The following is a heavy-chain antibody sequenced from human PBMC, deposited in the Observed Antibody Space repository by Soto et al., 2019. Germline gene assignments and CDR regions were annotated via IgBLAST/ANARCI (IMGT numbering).Heavy chain of an antibody. J-gene: IGHJ6*02. Sequence: QVQLVESGGGLVKPGGSLRLSCAASGFTFSDYYMSWIRQAPGKGLEWVSYISSSSSYTNYADSVKGRFTISRDNAKNSLYLQMNRLRAEDTAVYYCARDSPPRIVGDLYYGMDVWGQGTTVTVSS. CDR3: ARDSPPRIVGDLYYGMDV. CDR2: ISSSSSYT. CDR1: GFTFSDYY. D-gene: IGHD1-26*01. V-gene: IGHV3-11*05.